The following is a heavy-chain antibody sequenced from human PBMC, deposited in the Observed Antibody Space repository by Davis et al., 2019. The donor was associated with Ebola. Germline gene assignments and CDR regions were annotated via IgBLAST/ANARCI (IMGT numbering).Heavy chain of an antibody. D-gene: IGHD3-10*01. Sequence: GGSLRLSCAASGFTFSNYAIHWVRQAPGKGLEWVAVISDDGSDKFYADPVKGRFTISRDSSKNTLYLQMDSLRTEDTAVYYCARLHGLTSYGSGSYYNYWGQGTLVTVSS. CDR1: GFTFSNYA. CDR2: ISDDGSDK. V-gene: IGHV3-30-3*01. J-gene: IGHJ4*02. CDR3: ARLHGLTSYGSGSYYNY.